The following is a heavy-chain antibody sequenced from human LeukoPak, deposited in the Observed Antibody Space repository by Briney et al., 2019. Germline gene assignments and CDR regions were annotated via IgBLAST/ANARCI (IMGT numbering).Heavy chain of an antibody. D-gene: IGHD6-13*01. Sequence: PGGSLRLSCAASGFTFSSYAMSWVRQAPGKGLEWVSAISGSGGSTYYADSVKGRFTISRDNSKNTLYLQMNSLRAEDTAVYYCARVGSSESFFDYWGQGTLVTVSS. V-gene: IGHV3-23*01. CDR2: ISGSGGST. CDR1: GFTFSSYA. CDR3: ARVGSSESFFDY. J-gene: IGHJ4*02.